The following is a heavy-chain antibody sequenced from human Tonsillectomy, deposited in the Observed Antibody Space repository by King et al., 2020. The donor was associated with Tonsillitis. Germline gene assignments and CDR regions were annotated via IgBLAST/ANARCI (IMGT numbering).Heavy chain of an antibody. CDR1: GFTFSTYR. CDR2: ISSSSSTI. D-gene: IGHD5-24*01. CDR3: ARARDAYNLFDY. Sequence: EVQLVESGGGLVQPGGSLRLSCAASGFTFSTYRMNWVRQAPGKGLEWVSYISSSSSTIYYADSVKGRFTVSRDDAKNSLYLVMNSLRAEDTAVYYCARARDAYNLFDYWGQGTLVTVSS. V-gene: IGHV3-48*01. J-gene: IGHJ4*02.